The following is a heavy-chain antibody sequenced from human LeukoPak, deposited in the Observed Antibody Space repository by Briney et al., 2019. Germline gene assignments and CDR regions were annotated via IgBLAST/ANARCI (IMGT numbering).Heavy chain of an antibody. V-gene: IGHV4-39*01. CDR3: ARHGGGSGSYPELSDAFDI. D-gene: IGHD3-10*01. CDR2: IYYSGST. CDR1: GGSISSSSYY. J-gene: IGHJ3*02. Sequence: SETLSLTCTVSGGSISSSSYYWGWIRQPPGKGLEWIGSIYYSGSTNYNPSLKSRVTISVDTSKNQFSLKLSSVTAADTAVYYCARHGGGSGSYPELSDAFDIWGQGTMVTVSS.